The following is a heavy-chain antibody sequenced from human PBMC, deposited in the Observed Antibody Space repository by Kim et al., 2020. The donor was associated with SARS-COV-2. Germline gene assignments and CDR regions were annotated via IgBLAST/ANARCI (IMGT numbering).Heavy chain of an antibody. CDR2: IGSGGNT. V-gene: IGHV3-11*06. CDR3: STDINWASNY. D-gene: IGHD1-1*01. Sequence: GGSLRLSCAASGFTFSNSHLNWIRQTPGKGLEWVSYIGSGGNTDYADSVKGRFTISRDNPKNSLFLQMNSLRPEDTAAYYCSTDINWASNYWAQGTLVT. CDR1: GFTFSNSH. J-gene: IGHJ4*02.